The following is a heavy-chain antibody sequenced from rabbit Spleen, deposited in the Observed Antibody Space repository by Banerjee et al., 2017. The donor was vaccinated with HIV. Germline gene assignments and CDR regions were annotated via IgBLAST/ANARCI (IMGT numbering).Heavy chain of an antibody. D-gene: IGHD1-1*01. CDR3: ARDTSSSFSSSGMDL. CDR2: IDTGSSGFT. Sequence: QSLEESGGGLVQPEGSLTLTCTASGVSFTSSSYMCWVRQAPGKGLEWIACIDTGSSGFTYFATWAKGRFTISKTSSTTVTLQLTRLTAADTDTYFCARDTSSSFSSSGMDLWGQGTLVTVS. J-gene: IGHJ6*01. V-gene: IGHV1S40*01. CDR1: GVSFTSSSY.